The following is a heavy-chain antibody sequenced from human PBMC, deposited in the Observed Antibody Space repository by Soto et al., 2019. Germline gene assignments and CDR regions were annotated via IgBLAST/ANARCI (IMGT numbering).Heavy chain of an antibody. CDR3: GKDRYYDSRIIDS. CDR1: GFTFNTYA. J-gene: IGHJ4*02. CDR2: LSGSGGFT. V-gene: IGHV3-23*01. D-gene: IGHD3-22*01. Sequence: PGGSLRLSCAASGFTFNTYAMSWVRQAPGKGLEWVASLSGSGGFTEHADSVKGRFSISRDNSKNTLFLQMNGLRVDDTAVYYCGKDRYYDSRIIDSCGEGTLVTVSS.